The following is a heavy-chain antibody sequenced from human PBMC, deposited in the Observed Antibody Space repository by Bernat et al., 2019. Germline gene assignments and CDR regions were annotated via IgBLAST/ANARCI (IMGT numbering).Heavy chain of an antibody. CDR1: GFTFSSYA. D-gene: IGHD6-13*01. J-gene: IGHJ4*02. V-gene: IGHV3-23*01. CDR3: AKDPYGSSWEGYYFDY. CDR2: LSGSGGST. Sequence: EVQLLESGGGLVQPGGSLRLSCAASGFTFSSYAMSWVRQAPGKGLEWVSALSGSGGSTYYADSVKGRFTISRDNSKNTLYLQMNSLRAEDTAVYYCAKDPYGSSWEGYYFDYWGQGTLVTVSS.